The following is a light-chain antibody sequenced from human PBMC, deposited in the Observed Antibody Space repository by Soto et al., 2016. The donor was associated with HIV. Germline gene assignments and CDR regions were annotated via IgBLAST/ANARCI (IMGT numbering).Light chain of an antibody. CDR3: QAWDSNTVV. Sequence: SYELTQPPSVSVSPGQTATITCSGEKLGDKFASWYQQKPGQSPLLVIYQDNKRPSGTPERFSGSNSGNTATLTISGTQAMDEADYYCQAWDSNTVVFGGGTKLTVL. CDR1: KLGDKF. V-gene: IGLV3-1*01. CDR2: QDN. J-gene: IGLJ2*01.